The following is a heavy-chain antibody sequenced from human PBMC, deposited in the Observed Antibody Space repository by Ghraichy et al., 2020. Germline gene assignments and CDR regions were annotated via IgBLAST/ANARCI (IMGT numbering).Heavy chain of an antibody. CDR1: GYTFSSYA. CDR3: ARDGLRFCSSSGCSGDPLREVP. D-gene: IGHD2-15*01. J-gene: IGHJ5*02. CDR2: INTNTGKP. Sequence: ASVKVSCKASGYTFSSYAMNWVRQAPGQGLEWMGWINTNTGKPTYAQGFTGRFVLSLDTSVRTAYLQITSLKAEDTAVYYCARDGLRFCSSSGCSGDPLREVPWGQGTLVTVSS. V-gene: IGHV7-4-1*02.